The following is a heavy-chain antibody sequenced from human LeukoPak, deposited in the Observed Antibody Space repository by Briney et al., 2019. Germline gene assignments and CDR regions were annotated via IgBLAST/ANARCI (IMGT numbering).Heavy chain of an antibody. CDR2: IYPDDSDT. CDR1: GYRFTSFW. D-gene: IGHD3-10*01. V-gene: IGHV5-51*01. Sequence: GESLETSCRASGYRFTSFWIGWVRQMPGKGLEWMGIIYPDDSDTKYSPSLQGQVTISADKSISTAYLQWSSLQASDTAIYYCARQHYGSGSLFDYWGQGTLVTVSS. CDR3: ARQHYGSGSLFDY. J-gene: IGHJ4*02.